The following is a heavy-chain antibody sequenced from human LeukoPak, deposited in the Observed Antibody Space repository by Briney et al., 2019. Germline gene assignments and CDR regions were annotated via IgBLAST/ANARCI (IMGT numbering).Heavy chain of an antibody. CDR1: GFTFSTYS. V-gene: IGHV3-21*01. J-gene: IGHJ4*02. CDR2: ISSSSVYI. CDR3: ASRKLALFDY. D-gene: IGHD1-14*01. Sequence: PGGSLRLSCAASGFTFSTYSMNWVRQAPGKGLEWVSSISSSSVYIYYADSVKGRFTISRDNAKNSLYLQMNSLRAEDTAVYYCASRKLALFDYWGQGTLVTVSS.